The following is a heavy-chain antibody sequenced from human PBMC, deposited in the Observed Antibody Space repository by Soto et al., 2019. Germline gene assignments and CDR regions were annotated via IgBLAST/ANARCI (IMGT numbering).Heavy chain of an antibody. CDR2: ISRSSTGI. Sequence: EVQLVESGGGLVQPGGSLRLSCAASGFTFSLYSMSWVRQAPGKGLEWVSYISRSSTGIHYADSVKGRFTISRDDATNSMHLQMNSRRDGDTAVYDCARAVTWGLDVWGQGTTVSISS. J-gene: IGHJ6*02. CDR3: ARAVTWGLDV. V-gene: IGHV3-48*02. D-gene: IGHD3-10*01. CDR1: GFTFSLYS.